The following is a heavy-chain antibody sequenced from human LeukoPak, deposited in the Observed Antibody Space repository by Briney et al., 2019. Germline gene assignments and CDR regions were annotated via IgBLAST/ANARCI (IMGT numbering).Heavy chain of an antibody. CDR1: GFTVSTNY. J-gene: IGHJ4*02. CDR3: AIPPDGWYFYYFDY. Sequence: QPGGSLRLSCAASGFTVSTNYMSWVRQAPGKGLEWVSAISGSGGSTYYADSVKGRCTISRDNSKNTLYLQMNSLRAEDTAVYYCAIPPDGWYFYYFDYWGQGTLVTVSS. D-gene: IGHD6-19*01. V-gene: IGHV3-23*01. CDR2: ISGSGGST.